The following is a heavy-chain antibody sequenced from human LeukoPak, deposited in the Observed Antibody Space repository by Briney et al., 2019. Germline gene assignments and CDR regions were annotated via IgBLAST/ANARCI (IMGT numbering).Heavy chain of an antibody. V-gene: IGHV3-7*01. J-gene: IGHJ4*02. D-gene: IGHD4-17*01. CDR3: ARAYYGDYVQSLDY. CDR2: IKQDGSEK. CDR1: GFTFSGYA. Sequence: GGSLRLSCAASGFTFSGYAMSWVRQAPGKGLEWVANIKQDGSEKYYVDSVKGRFTISRDNAKNSLYLQMNSLRAEDTAVYYCARAYYGDYVQSLDYWGQGTLVTVSS.